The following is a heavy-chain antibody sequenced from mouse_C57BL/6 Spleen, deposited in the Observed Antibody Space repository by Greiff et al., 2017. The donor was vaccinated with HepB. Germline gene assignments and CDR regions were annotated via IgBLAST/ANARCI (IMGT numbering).Heavy chain of an antibody. V-gene: IGHV1-15*01. CDR2: IDPETGGT. Sequence: VQLQQSGAELVRPGASVTLSRKASGYTFTDYEMHWVKQTPVHGLEWIGAIDPETGGTAYNQKFKGKAILTADKSSSTAYMELRSLTSEDSAVYYCTRRATVVPLDYWGQGTTLTVSS. J-gene: IGHJ2*01. CDR3: TRRATVVPLDY. D-gene: IGHD1-1*01. CDR1: GYTFTDYE.